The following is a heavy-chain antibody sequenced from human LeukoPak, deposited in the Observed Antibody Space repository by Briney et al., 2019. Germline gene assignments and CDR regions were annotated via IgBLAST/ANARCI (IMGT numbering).Heavy chain of an antibody. J-gene: IGHJ4*02. D-gene: IGHD5-12*01. CDR3: ARDYSGYEGVPDY. CDR2: IYHSGST. CDR1: GYSLSSGYY. Sequence: SETLSLTCAVSGYSLSSGYYWGWIPQPPGKGLGWIGRIYHSGSTYYNPSLKRRVTISVDTSKNQFSRKLSSVTAADTAVYYCARDYSGYEGVPDYWGQGTLVTVSS. V-gene: IGHV4-38-2*02.